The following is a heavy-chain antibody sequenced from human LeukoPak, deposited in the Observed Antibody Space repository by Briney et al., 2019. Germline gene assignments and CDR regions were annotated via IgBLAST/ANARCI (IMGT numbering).Heavy chain of an antibody. D-gene: IGHD1-1*01. CDR3: VRDGDDWNDFDH. Sequence: PVGSPRLSCAASGFSFSTSWMTWVRQAPGKGLEWVANIRRDGGEIYYMDSVKGRFAISRDNAKNSLYLQMNSLRVEDTAVYYCVRDGDDWNDFDHWGQGTLVTVSS. V-gene: IGHV3-7*01. CDR1: GFSFSTSW. CDR2: IRRDGGEI. J-gene: IGHJ4*02.